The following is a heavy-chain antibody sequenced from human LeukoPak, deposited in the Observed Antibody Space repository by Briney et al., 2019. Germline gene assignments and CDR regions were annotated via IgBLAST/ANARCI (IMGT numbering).Heavy chain of an antibody. J-gene: IGHJ6*03. Sequence: GGSLRLSCAASGFTFSSYSMNWVRQAPGKGLEWVSSISSSSSYIYYADSVKGRFTISRDNAKNSLYLQMNSLRADDTAVYYCAKADSRGYYFTYYYYYMDVWGKGTTVTVSS. CDR3: AKADSRGYYFTYYYYYMDV. CDR2: ISSSSSYI. V-gene: IGHV3-21*01. D-gene: IGHD3-22*01. CDR1: GFTFSSYS.